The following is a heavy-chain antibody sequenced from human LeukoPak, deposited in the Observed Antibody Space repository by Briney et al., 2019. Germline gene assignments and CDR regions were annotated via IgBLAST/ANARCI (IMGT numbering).Heavy chain of an antibody. CDR3: ARDDRYCSGGSCFARSHNFDY. V-gene: IGHV3-30*04. Sequence: GRSLRLSCAASGFTFSSYAMHWVRQAPGKGLEWVAVISYDGSNKYYADSVKGRFTISRDNSKNTLYLQMNSLRAEDTVVYYCARDDRYCSGGSCFARSHNFDYWGQGTLVTVSS. J-gene: IGHJ4*02. CDR1: GFTFSSYA. D-gene: IGHD2-15*01. CDR2: ISYDGSNK.